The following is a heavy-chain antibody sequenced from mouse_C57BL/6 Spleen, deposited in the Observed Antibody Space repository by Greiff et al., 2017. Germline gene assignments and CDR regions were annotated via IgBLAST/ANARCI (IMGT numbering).Heavy chain of an antibody. CDR1: GYTFTGYW. CDR2: ILPGNGST. J-gene: IGHJ3*01. CDR3: ARRDSSSYVWFAY. D-gene: IGHD3-2*02. Sequence: QVQLQQSGAELMKPGASVKLSCKATGYTFTGYWIEWVKQRPGHGLEWIGEILPGNGSTNYYEKFKGKATFTADTPSNTAYMQHSSLTTEDSAIYYYARRDSSSYVWFAYWGQGTLVTVSA. V-gene: IGHV1-9*01.